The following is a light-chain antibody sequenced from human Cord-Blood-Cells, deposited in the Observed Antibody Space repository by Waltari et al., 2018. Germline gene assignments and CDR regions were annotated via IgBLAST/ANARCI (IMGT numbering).Light chain of an antibody. J-gene: IGKJ5*01. V-gene: IGKV1-8*01. Sequence: AIRMTQSPSSLSASTGDRVTITCRASQGISSYLAWYQQKPGKAPKLLIYAASTLQSGVPSRFSGSGSVTDFTLTISCLQSEDFATYYCQQYYGYPTFGQGTRLEIK. CDR2: AAS. CDR3: QQYYGYPT. CDR1: QGISSY.